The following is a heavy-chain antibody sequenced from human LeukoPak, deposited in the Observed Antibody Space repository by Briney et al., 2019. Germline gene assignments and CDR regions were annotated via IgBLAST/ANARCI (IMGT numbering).Heavy chain of an antibody. CDR1: GGFISSSSHH. CDR3: VRDVGINCFDI. D-gene: IGHD7-27*01. CDR2: TYHRGAT. J-gene: IGHJ3*02. Sequence: SETLSLTCTVSGGFISSSSHHLGWIRQSPGEGLEWIWNTYHRGATHYNPPLMRRVTISVDTSKNQISLRLTSVTAADTAIYYCVRDVGINCFDIWGQGTMVIVSS. V-gene: IGHV4-39*07.